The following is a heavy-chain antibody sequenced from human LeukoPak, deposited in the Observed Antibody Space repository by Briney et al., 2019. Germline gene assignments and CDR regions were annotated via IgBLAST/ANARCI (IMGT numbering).Heavy chain of an antibody. CDR1: GYTFTGYY. D-gene: IGHD2-2*01. J-gene: IGHJ4*02. Sequence: PEASVKVSCKASGYTFTGYYMHWVRQAPGQGLEWMGWINPNSGGTNYAQKFQGRVTMTRDTSISTAYMELSRLRSDDTAVYYCARAGVVPAATDFDYWGQGTLVTVSS. V-gene: IGHV1-2*02. CDR3: ARAGVVPAATDFDY. CDR2: INPNSGGT.